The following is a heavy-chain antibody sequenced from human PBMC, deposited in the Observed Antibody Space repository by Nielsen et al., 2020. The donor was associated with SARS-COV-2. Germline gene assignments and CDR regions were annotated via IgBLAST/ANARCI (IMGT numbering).Heavy chain of an antibody. J-gene: IGHJ6*03. D-gene: IGHD2-21*01. CDR2: IYYSGST. V-gene: IGHV4-39*01. CDR1: GGSISSSSYY. CDR3: AVLFGYYYYYMDV. Sequence: SETLSLTCTVSGGSISSSSYYWGWIRQPPGKGLEWIGSIYYSGSTYYNPSLKSRVTISVDTSKNQFSLKLSSVTAADTAVYYCAVLFGYYYYYMDVWGKGTTVTVSS.